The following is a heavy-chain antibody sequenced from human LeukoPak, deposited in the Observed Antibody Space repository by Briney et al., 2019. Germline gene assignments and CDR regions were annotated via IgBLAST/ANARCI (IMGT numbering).Heavy chain of an antibody. Sequence: TGGSLRLSCAASGFTFSFYGIHWVRQAPGKGLEWVAFIQNDGTNKYYANSVKGRFTVSRDNSKNTLYLQMNSLRAEETAFYHCAKEEREGDIGTDPGFGGQGTRVTVSS. D-gene: IGHD1-7*01. CDR1: GFTFSFYG. J-gene: IGHJ4*02. V-gene: IGHV3-30*02. CDR3: AKEEREGDIGTDPGF. CDR2: IQNDGTNK.